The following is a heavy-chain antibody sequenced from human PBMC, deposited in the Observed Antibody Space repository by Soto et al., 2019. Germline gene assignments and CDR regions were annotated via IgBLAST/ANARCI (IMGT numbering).Heavy chain of an antibody. D-gene: IGHD2-8*01. CDR1: GGSIISAKW. J-gene: IGHJ4*02. Sequence: LSLTCAVSGGSIISAKWWSWVRQPPGKGLEWIGEIYHSGSTNYNPSLKSRVSMSVDTSKNQFLLKLSSVTAADTAVYYCARTRNGGSWAAWFWGQGTLVTVSS. CDR2: IYHSGST. V-gene: IGHV4-4*02. CDR3: ARTRNGGSWAAWF.